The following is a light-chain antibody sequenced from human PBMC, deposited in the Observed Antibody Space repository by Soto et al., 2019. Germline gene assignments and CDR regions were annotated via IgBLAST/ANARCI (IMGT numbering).Light chain of an antibody. Sequence: IVLTQSPDTLSLSPGYRATLSFSSSQSASSTFLAWYQQKPGQVPRLLIYDTSSRATGIPDRFSGSGSGTDFTLTISRLEPEDFAVFYCQHYDSLPITFGQGTRLEIK. CDR3: QHYDSLPIT. V-gene: IGKV3-20*01. CDR1: QSASSTF. J-gene: IGKJ5*01. CDR2: DTS.